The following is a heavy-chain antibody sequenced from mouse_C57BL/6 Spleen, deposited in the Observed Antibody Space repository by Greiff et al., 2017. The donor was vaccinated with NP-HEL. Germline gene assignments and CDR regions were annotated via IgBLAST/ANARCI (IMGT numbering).Heavy chain of an antibody. CDR2: INYDGSST. V-gene: IGHV5-16*01. CDR3: ARGDHYGSSYGFAY. D-gene: IGHD1-1*01. CDR1: GFTFSDYY. J-gene: IGHJ3*01. Sequence: EVMLVESEGGLVQPGSSMKLSCTASGFTFSDYYMAWVRQVPEKGLEWVANINYDGSSTYYLDSLKSRFIISRDNAKNILYLQMSSLKSEDTATYYCARGDHYGSSYGFAYWGQGTLVTVSA.